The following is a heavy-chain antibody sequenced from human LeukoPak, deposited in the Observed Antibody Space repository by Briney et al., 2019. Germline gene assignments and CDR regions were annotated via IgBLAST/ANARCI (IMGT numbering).Heavy chain of an antibody. V-gene: IGHV4-4*07. CDR3: ARHVLPMAHDAFDI. Sequence: SETLSLTCTVSGDSINGYYGNWIRQTAGKGLEWIGRTYISGRPTYNPSLKSRVTMSADTSKNQFSLKLKSVTAADTAVYYCARHVLPMAHDAFDIWGQGTMVTVSS. CDR1: GDSINGYY. J-gene: IGHJ3*02. CDR2: TYISGRP. D-gene: IGHD2-8*01.